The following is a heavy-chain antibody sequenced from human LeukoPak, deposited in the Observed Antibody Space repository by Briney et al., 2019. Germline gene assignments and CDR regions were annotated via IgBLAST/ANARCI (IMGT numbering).Heavy chain of an antibody. V-gene: IGHV1-2*02. D-gene: IGHD6-19*01. CDR3: ARLYSSGWYRDY. J-gene: IGHJ4*02. CDR2: INPNSGGT. Sequence: GASVKVSCKASGYTFTGYYMHWVRQAPGQRLEWMGWINPNSGGTNYAQKFQGRVTMTRDTSISTAYMELSRLRSDDTAVYYCARLYSSGWYRDYWGQGTLVTVSS. CDR1: GYTFTGYY.